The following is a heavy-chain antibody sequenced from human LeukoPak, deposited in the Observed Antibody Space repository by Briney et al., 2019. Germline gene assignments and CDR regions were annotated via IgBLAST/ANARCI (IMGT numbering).Heavy chain of an antibody. CDR3: ARGDSSGYVDYYYYMDV. Sequence: GGSLRLSCAASGFTFSSYSMDWVRQAPGKGLEWISYISSSSSTIYYADSVKGRSTISRDNAKNSLYLQMISLRAEDTAVYYCARGDSSGYVDYYYYMDVWGKGTTVTVSS. D-gene: IGHD3-22*01. V-gene: IGHV3-48*01. CDR1: GFTFSSYS. CDR2: ISSSSSTI. J-gene: IGHJ6*03.